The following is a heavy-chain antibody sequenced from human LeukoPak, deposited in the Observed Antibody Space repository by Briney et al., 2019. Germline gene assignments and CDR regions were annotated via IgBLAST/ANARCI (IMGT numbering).Heavy chain of an antibody. D-gene: IGHD2-2*01. CDR3: AKDVPTAYFDY. Sequence: GGSLRLSCAASGFTFSSYAMSWVRQAPGKGLKWVSTINDNGDGTYYADSVKGRFTISRDNSKTTLYLQMNSLRAEDTAVYYCAKDVPTAYFDYWGQGTLVTVSS. V-gene: IGHV3-23*01. CDR1: GFTFSSYA. J-gene: IGHJ4*02. CDR2: INDNGDGT.